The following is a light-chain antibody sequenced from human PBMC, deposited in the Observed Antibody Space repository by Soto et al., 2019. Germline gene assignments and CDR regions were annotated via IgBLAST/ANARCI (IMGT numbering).Light chain of an antibody. CDR3: QQSYSTPQIN. J-gene: IGKJ5*01. V-gene: IGKV1-39*01. CDR2: AAS. CDR1: QIISSS. Sequence: DMQITQSPSSLSASVVDRVTITFRACQIISSSLNWYQQKPGKAPKLLIYAASSLQSGVPSRFSGSGSGTDFTLTIRSLQPEDFATYYCQQSYSTPQINCGQGTRREIK.